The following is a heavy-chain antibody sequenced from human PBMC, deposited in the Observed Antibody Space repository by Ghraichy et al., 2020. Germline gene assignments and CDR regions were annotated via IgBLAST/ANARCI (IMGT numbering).Heavy chain of an antibody. CDR3: ARAGDVVVATSISFATKWFDP. Sequence: SVKVSCKASGGTFSSYAVNWVRQAPGQGLEWMGGIIPMFGTTIYAQKFLYRVTITADAFTGTAYMEIHSLRSEDTAVYYCARAGDVVVATSISFATKWFDPWGQGTLVTVSS. J-gene: IGHJ5*01. D-gene: IGHD2-21*02. V-gene: IGHV1-69*13. CDR2: IIPMFGTT. CDR1: GGTFSSYA.